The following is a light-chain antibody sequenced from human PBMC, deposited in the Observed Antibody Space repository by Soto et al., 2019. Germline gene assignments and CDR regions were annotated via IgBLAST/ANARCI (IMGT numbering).Light chain of an antibody. Sequence: QSVLTQPPSVSGAPGQRVTISCTGSSSNIGAGYDVHWYQQLPGTAPKLLIYANRIRPSGVPDRLSGSQSGTSASLAITGLQAEDEADYYCQSFDSSLSGVVFGGGTKLTVL. CDR1: SSNIGAGYD. J-gene: IGLJ2*01. CDR3: QSFDSSLSGVV. V-gene: IGLV1-40*01. CDR2: ANR.